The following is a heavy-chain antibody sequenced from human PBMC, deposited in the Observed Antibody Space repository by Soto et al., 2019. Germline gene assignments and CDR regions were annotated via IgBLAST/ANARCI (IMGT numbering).Heavy chain of an antibody. Sequence: SETLSLTCSVSGASISRGSSYWGWFRQSPGKGLEWVATFFSGSTYYNPSFKSRVTISVDTSRNQFSLNRRAVAAPDTAMYYCATTRGIAVGGSFDNWGQGTLVTVSS. D-gene: IGHD6-13*01. V-gene: IGHV4-39*01. J-gene: IGHJ4*02. CDR3: ATTRGIAVGGSFDN. CDR1: GASISRGSSY. CDR2: FFSGST.